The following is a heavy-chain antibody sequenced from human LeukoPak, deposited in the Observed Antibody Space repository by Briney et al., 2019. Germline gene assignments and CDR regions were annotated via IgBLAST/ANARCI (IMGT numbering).Heavy chain of an antibody. CDR3: AKSPHTLGQLLDMNFDY. D-gene: IGHD2-2*01. J-gene: IGHJ4*02. V-gene: IGHV3-74*01. CDR2: VNSDGFST. Sequence: GGSLRLSCAASGFTFNNYWLHWVRQAPGKGLVWVSRVNSDGFSTSYADSVKGRFTISRDNSKNTLYLQMNSLRAEDTAVYYCAKSPHTLGQLLDMNFDYWGQGTLVTVSS. CDR1: GFTFNNYW.